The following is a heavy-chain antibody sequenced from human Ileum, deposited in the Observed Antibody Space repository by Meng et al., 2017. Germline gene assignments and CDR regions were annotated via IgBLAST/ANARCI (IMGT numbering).Heavy chain of an antibody. CDR1: VGPISSGDYY. CDR2: IYSNGNT. J-gene: IGHJ4*02. D-gene: IGHD2-8*01. V-gene: IGHV4-30-4*01. CDR3: ARAPKYCTNAVCSRPLDS. Sequence: QVQLQESGPRLVKPSQTPSLPRTVSVGPISSGDYYWSWVRQSPGKGPEWIGYIYSNGNTYSNPSLRGRLMISIDTSKNQFSLKLSSVTAADTAVYYCARAPKYCTNAVCSRPLDSWGQGTLVTVSS.